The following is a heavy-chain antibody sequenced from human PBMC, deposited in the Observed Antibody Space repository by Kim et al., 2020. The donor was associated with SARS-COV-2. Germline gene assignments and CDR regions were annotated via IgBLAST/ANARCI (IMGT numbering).Heavy chain of an antibody. Sequence: SETLSLTCTVSGGSISSSSHYWGWIRQPPGKGLEWIGSMHYSGSTNYNPSLKSRVTISVDTSKNQISLKLASVTAADTAVYYCVRHQAMTRVTSTYYYGLDVWGQGTTVTVSS. CDR3: VRHQAMTRVTSTYYYGLDV. CDR1: GGSISSSSHY. D-gene: IGHD4-17*01. V-gene: IGHV4-39*01. CDR2: MHYSGST. J-gene: IGHJ6*02.